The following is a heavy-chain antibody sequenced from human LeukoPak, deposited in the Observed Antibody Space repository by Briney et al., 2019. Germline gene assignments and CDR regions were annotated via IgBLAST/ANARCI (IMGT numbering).Heavy chain of an antibody. CDR3: ARDHEGIAAVDYYYGMDV. V-gene: IGHV3-7*01. CDR1: GFTFSSYW. CDR2: IKQDGSEK. Sequence: GGSLRLSCAASGFTFSSYWMSWVRQAPGKGLEWVANIKQDGSEKYYVDSVKGRFTISRDNAKNSLYLQMNSLRAEDTAVYYCARDHEGIAAVDYYYGMDVWGQGTTVTVSS. J-gene: IGHJ6*02. D-gene: IGHD6-13*01.